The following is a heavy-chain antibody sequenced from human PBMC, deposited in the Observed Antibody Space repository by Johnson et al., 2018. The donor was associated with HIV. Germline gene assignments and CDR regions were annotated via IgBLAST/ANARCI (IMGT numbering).Heavy chain of an antibody. Sequence: VQLVESGGGVVQPGRSLRLSCVVSGFTFSHYWMEWVRQAPGEGLVWVSRINADGSRTTYADSVKGRFTISRDNSKNTLYLQMNSLRAEDTAVYYCASGRVGGNDAFDIWGQGTMVTVSS. CDR3: ASGRVGGNDAFDI. V-gene: IGHV3-74*02. D-gene: IGHD2-15*01. J-gene: IGHJ3*02. CDR1: GFTFSHYW. CDR2: INADGSRT.